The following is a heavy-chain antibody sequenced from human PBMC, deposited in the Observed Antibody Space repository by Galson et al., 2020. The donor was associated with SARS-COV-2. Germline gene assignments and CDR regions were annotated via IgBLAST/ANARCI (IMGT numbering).Heavy chain of an antibody. V-gene: IGHV3-23*01. CDR2: ISGSGTT. Sequence: GGSRRLSSTASGFTFSDYAMSWVRRAPGKGLEWVSAISGSGTTYYADSVKGRFTISRDNSKNTVYLQMGSLRAEDTAIYYSAKGLLTLVTKTHFYGILPGYPGDACDVWGQVTMVAVSS. CDR1: GFTFSDYA. J-gene: IGHJ3*01. CDR3: AKGLLTLVTKTHFYGILPGYPGDACDV. D-gene: IGHD3-9*01.